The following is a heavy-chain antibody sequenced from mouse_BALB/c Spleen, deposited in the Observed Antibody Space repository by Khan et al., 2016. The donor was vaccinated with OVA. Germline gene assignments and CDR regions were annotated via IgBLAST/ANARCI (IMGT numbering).Heavy chain of an antibody. Sequence: EVELVESGGDLVKPGGSLKLSCSASGFTFSTYAMSWVRQPPEKRLEWVATISSGGDNIYYPDSVKGRFTISRDNAKNTLYLHMSSLRSEDTAMFYCSRHNYGPFAYWGQGTLGTVSA. CDR2: ISSGGDNI. CDR1: GFTFSTYA. D-gene: IGHD1-1*01. V-gene: IGHV5-9-3*01. J-gene: IGHJ3*01. CDR3: SRHNYGPFAY.